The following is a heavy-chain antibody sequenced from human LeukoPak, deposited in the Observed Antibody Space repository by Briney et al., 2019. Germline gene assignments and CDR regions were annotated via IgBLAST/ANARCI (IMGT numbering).Heavy chain of an antibody. CDR3: TRHYGDYDPNELDV. CDR2: IRSKANSYAT. CDR1: GFTFSGSA. J-gene: IGHJ6*04. Sequence: GGSLRLSCAAAGFTFSGSAMHWVRQASGKGLEWVGRIRSKANSYATAYAASVKGRFTISRDDSKNTANLQMNSLKTEDTAVYYCTRHYGDYDPNELDVWGKGTTVTVSS. D-gene: IGHD4-17*01. V-gene: IGHV3-73*01.